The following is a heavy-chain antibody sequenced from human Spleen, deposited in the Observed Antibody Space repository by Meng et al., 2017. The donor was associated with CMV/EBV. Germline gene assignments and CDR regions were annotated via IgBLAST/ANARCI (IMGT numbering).Heavy chain of an antibody. D-gene: IGHD2-2*01. V-gene: IGHV1-2*02. CDR2: IVPNTGGT. CDR1: GYTFTDFY. CDR3: ARGYCPSPSCYDGEEYYSDY. Sequence: ASVKVSCKASGYTFTDFYMHWVRQAPGQGLEWVGWIVPNTGGTNYAQKFQGRVTMTRDTSISTAYMELSSLRSDDTAVYYCARGYCPSPSCYDGEEYYSDYWGQGILVTVSS. J-gene: IGHJ4*02.